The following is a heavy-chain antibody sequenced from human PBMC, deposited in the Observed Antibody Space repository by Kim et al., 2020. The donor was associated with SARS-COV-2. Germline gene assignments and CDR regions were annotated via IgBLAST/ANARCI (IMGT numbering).Heavy chain of an antibody. D-gene: IGHD3-16*01. CDR2: IYYSGST. CDR1: GGSISSSSYY. J-gene: IGHJ4*02. Sequence: SETLCLTCTVSGGSISSSSYYWGWIRQPPGKGLEWIGSIYYSGSTYYNPSLKSRVTISVDTSKNQFSLKLSSVTAADTAVYYCARRLAGRGIFFGYWGQGTLVTVSS. CDR3: ARRLAGRGIFFGY. V-gene: IGHV4-39*01.